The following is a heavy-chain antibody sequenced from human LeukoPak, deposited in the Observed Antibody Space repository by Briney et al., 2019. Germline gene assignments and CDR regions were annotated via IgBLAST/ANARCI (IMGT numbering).Heavy chain of an antibody. CDR2: IYTSGIT. J-gene: IGHJ5*02. CDR3: ARAETVVWFDP. D-gene: IGHD4-11*01. CDR1: GGSISSGSYY. V-gene: IGHV4-61*02. Sequence: SETLSLTCTVSGGSISSGSYYWSRIRQPAGKGLEWIERIYTSGITKYNPSLNSRVTISVDRSKNQFSLTLSSVTAADTAVYYCARAETVVWFDPWGQGTLVTVSS.